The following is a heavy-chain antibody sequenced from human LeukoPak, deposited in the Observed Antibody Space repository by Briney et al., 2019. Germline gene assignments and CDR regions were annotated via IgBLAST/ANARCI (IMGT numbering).Heavy chain of an antibody. CDR1: GGSFSGYY. CDR3: ARDLRVVVPAAISPSYGMDV. D-gene: IGHD2-2*02. CDR2: IYHSGST. Sequence: SETLSLTCAVYGGSFSGYYWSWIRQPPGKGLEWIGEIYHSGSTNYNPSLKSRVTISVDKSKNQFSLKLSSVTAADTAVYYCARDLRVVVPAAISPSYGMDVWGQGTTVTVSS. J-gene: IGHJ6*02. V-gene: IGHV4-34*01.